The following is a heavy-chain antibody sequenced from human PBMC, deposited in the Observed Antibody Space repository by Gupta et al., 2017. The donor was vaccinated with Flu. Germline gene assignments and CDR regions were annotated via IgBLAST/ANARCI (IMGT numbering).Heavy chain of an antibody. CDR3: ARVTPPIINYGGNSPLDY. D-gene: IGHD4-17*01. Sequence: QGLEWMGGIIPIFGTANYAQKFQGRVTITADESTSTAYMELSSLRSEDTAVYYCARVTPPIINYGGNSPLDYWGQGTLVTVSS. J-gene: IGHJ4*02. CDR2: IIPIFGTA. V-gene: IGHV1-69*01.